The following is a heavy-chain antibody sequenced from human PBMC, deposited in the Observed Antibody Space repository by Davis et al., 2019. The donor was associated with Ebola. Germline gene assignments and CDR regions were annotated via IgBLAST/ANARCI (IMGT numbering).Heavy chain of an antibody. CDR3: ARQRYYDFWSGYYTTSGYYGMDV. J-gene: IGHJ6*02. CDR2: IYPGDSDT. Sequence: GESLKISCKGSGYSFTSYWIGWVRQMPGKGLEWMGIIYPGDSDTRYSPSFQGQATISADKSISTAYLQWSSLKASDTAMYYCARQRYYDFWSGYYTTSGYYGMDVWGQGTTVTVSS. CDR1: GYSFTSYW. D-gene: IGHD3-3*01. V-gene: IGHV5-51*01.